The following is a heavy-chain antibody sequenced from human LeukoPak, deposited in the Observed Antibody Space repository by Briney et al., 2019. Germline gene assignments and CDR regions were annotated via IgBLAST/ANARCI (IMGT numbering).Heavy chain of an antibody. CDR1: GFTFSSHS. D-gene: IGHD3-22*01. V-gene: IGHV3-21*01. Sequence: GGSLRLSCAASGFTFSSHSMTWVRQAPGKGLEWVSSISSSSNYIYYADSVKGRFTISRDNAKNSLYLQMNSLRAEDTAVYYCAREPFQAHYYRSNGWYDYWGQGTLVTVSS. CDR3: AREPFQAHYYRSNGWYDY. CDR2: ISSSSNYI. J-gene: IGHJ4*02.